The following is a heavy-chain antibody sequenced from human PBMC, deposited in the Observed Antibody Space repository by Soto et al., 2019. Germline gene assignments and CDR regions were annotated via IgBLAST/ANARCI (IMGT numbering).Heavy chain of an antibody. D-gene: IGHD5-12*01. CDR3: ARGSRYSGYDLMGSDY. CDR2: ISAYNGNT. CDR1: GYAFTIYG. V-gene: IGHV1-18*01. J-gene: IGHJ4*02. Sequence: ASVNVSCKAAGYAFTIYGISWVRQAPRQGLEWMGWISAYNGNTNYAQKLQGRVTMTTDTSTSTAYMELRSLRSDDTAVYYCARGSRYSGYDLMGSDYWGQGTLVTVSS.